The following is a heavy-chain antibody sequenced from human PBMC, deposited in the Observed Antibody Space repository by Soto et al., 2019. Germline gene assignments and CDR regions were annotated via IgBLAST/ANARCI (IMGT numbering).Heavy chain of an antibody. J-gene: IGHJ4*02. D-gene: IGHD6-19*01. CDR3: AKGQWLVQSLHSDY. V-gene: IGHV3-23*01. Sequence: EVQLLESGGGLVQPGGSLRLSCAASGFTFSSYAMIWVRQAPGKGLEWVSTISGSGGSTNYADSVRGRFTISRDNSKNTLYLQMNSPRAEDTAVYYCAKGQWLVQSLHSDYWGQGTLVTVSS. CDR1: GFTFSSYA. CDR2: ISGSGGST.